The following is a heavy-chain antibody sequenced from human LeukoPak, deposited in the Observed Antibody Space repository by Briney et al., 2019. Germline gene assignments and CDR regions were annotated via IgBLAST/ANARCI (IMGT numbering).Heavy chain of an antibody. D-gene: IGHD3-16*01. CDR3: AKGGTYYYYGMDV. J-gene: IGHJ6*04. CDR2: IFYTGNN. CDR1: GGSISNYY. Sequence: SETLSLTCTVSGGSISNYYWSWLRQPPGKGMEWVGYIFYTGNNNYNPSLNSRVTISVDTSKNQFSLRLSSVTAADTAVYYCAKGGTYYYYGMDVWGKGTTVTVSS. V-gene: IGHV4-59*01.